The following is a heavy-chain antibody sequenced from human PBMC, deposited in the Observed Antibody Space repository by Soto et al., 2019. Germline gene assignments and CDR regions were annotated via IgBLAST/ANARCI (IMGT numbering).Heavy chain of an antibody. V-gene: IGHV1-58*01. D-gene: IGHD6-13*01. CDR3: AAPTAAAGKGPLGLYYYGMDV. CDR1: GFTFTSSA. J-gene: IGHJ6*01. CDR2: IVVGSGNT. Sequence: SVKVSCTASGFTFTSSAVQWVRQARGQRLEWIGWIVVGSGNTNYAQKFQERVTITRDMSTSTAYMELSSLRSEDTAVYYCAAPTAAAGKGPLGLYYYGMDVWGQGTKGNV.